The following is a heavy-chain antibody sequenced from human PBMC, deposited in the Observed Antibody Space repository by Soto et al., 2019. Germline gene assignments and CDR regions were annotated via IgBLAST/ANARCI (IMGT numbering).Heavy chain of an antibody. V-gene: IGHV1-2*02. J-gene: IGHJ4*02. D-gene: IGHD3-3*01. CDR1: GYTFTGYY. Sequence: QVQLVQSGAEVKKPGASVKVSCKASGYTFTGYYMHWVRQAPGQGLEWMGWINPNSGGTNYAQKXQGGVHMARDXXQXPXXRGVRRLRSDDTAVYACAREGDSFWSGSNGGYFDYWGQGTLVTVSS. CDR2: INPNSGGT. CDR3: AREGDSFWSGSNGGYFDY.